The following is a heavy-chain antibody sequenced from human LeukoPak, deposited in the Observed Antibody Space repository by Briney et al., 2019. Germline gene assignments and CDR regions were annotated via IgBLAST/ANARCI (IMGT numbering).Heavy chain of an antibody. D-gene: IGHD3-10*01. V-gene: IGHV1-2*02. Sequence: ASVKVSCKASGYTFTGYYMHWVRQAPGQGLEWMGWINPNSGGTNYAQKFQGRVTMTRDTSISTAYMELSRLRSDDTAVYYCARASGPPGGWFGPWGQGTLVPVSS. CDR3: ARASGPPGGWFGP. CDR2: INPNSGGT. J-gene: IGHJ5*02. CDR1: GYTFTGYY.